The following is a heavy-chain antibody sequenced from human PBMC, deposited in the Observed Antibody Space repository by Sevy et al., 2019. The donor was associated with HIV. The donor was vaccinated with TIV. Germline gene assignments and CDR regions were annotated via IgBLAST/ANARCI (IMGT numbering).Heavy chain of an antibody. J-gene: IGHJ3*01. Sequence: GGSLRLSYAASGFNFDSYTMNWVRQAPGQGLEWVSSISGSSNYIYYADSLKGRFTISRDNAKNSVYLQMHSLRVDDTAVYFCARPYGSGSWEAFDVWGQGTVVTVSS. CDR1: GFNFDSYT. D-gene: IGHD3-10*01. V-gene: IGHV3-21*01. CDR3: ARPYGSGSWEAFDV. CDR2: ISGSSNYI.